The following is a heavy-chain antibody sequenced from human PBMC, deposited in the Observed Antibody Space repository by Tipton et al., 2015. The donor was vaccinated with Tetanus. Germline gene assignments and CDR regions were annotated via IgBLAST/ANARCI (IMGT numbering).Heavy chain of an antibody. CDR2: FRGDDGSP. Sequence: SLRLSCAASGFTFSKYAMNWVRQTPGKGQEWVSGFRGDDGSPYYAESVKGRFTVSRDDSKNTLYLQMSSLRAEDTALYYCARGGRSWSAFFNNWGQGALVTVSS. CDR1: GFTFSKYA. V-gene: IGHV3-23*01. J-gene: IGHJ4*02. CDR3: ARGGRSWSAFFNN.